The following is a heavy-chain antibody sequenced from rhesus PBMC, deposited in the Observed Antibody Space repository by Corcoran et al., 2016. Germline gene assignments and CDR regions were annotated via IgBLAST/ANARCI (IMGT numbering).Heavy chain of an antibody. CDR3: AREDTATVNNEGFDY. J-gene: IGHJ4*01. Sequence: QVQLVQSGAEVKKPGSSVKVSCKASGYTFTDYYMHWVRQAPRKGLEWMGWINHDNGNTKYAQKFQGRGNMTRDTSTSTAYMELSSLRSEDTAVYYCAREDTATVNNEGFDYWGQGVLVTVSS. D-gene: IGHD5-12*01. CDR1: GYTFTDYY. CDR2: INHDNGNT. V-gene: IGHV1S2*01.